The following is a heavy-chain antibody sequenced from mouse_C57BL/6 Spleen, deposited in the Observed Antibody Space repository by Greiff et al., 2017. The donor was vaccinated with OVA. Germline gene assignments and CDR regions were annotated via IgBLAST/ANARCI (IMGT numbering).Heavy chain of an antibody. CDR1: GYAFTNYL. CDR3: ARRDYYGDAMDY. V-gene: IGHV1-54*01. D-gene: IGHD1-1*01. CDR2: INPGSGGT. J-gene: IGHJ4*01. Sequence: VQLQQSGAELVRPGTSVKVSCKASGYAFTNYLIEWVKQRPGQGLEWIGVINPGSGGTNYNEKFKGKATLTADKSSSTAYMQLSSLTSEDSAVYFCARRDYYGDAMDYWGQGTSVTVSS.